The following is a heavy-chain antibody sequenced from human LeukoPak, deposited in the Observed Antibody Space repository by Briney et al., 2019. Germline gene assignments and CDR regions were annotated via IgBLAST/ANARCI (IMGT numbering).Heavy chain of an antibody. D-gene: IGHD6-13*01. CDR1: GFTVRSNY. CDR2: IYSGGST. CDR3: ARGGPAAGRFDY. Sequence: GGSLRLSCAASGFTVRSNYMSWVRQAPGKGLEWVSVIYSGGSTYYADSVKGRFTISRDNSKNTLYLQMNNLRADDTAVYYCARGGPAAGRFDYWGQGTLVTVSS. V-gene: IGHV3-66*01. J-gene: IGHJ4*02.